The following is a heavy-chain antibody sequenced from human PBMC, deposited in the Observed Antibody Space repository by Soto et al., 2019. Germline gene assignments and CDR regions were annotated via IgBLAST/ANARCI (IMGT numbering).Heavy chain of an antibody. J-gene: IGHJ6*02. V-gene: IGHV1-69*06. CDR1: GGTFSSYA. D-gene: IGHD3-10*01. CDR3: ARELFSGSTLYGMDV. Sequence: ASVKVSCKASGGTFSSYAISWVRQAPGQGLEWMGGIIPIFGTANYAQKFQGRVTITADKSTSTAYMELSSLRSEDTAVYYCARELFSGSTLYGMDVWGQGTTVTVSS. CDR2: IIPIFGTA.